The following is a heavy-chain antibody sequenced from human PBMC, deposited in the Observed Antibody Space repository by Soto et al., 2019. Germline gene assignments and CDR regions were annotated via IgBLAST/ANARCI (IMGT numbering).Heavy chain of an antibody. J-gene: IGHJ4*02. CDR2: IYWNDDK. Sequence: QITLKESGPTLVKPTQTLTLTCTFSGFSLSTSGVGVGWIRQPPGKALEWLALIYWNDDKRYSPSLKSRLTITKDTSKNQVVLTMTNMDPVDTATYYCAHIHPLTYYDILTGYYTFDYWGQGTLVTVSS. V-gene: IGHV2-5*01. D-gene: IGHD3-9*01. CDR1: GFSLSTSGVG. CDR3: AHIHPLTYYDILTGYYTFDY.